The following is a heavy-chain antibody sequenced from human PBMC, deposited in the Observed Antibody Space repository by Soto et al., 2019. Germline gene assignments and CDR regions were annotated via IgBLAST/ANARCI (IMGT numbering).Heavy chain of an antibody. Sequence: GSVKVFCKASGYPFTYYGISLVRQAPGQGLEWLGWISTYSGDTNSAPRLQGRLTMSTDTSTSTAYMELRSMTSDDTAVYYCARDERDSCSGGDCFYFDYWGQGTLVTVLL. V-gene: IGHV1-18*04. J-gene: IGHJ4*02. CDR3: ARDERDSCSGGDCFYFDY. CDR2: ISTYSGDT. D-gene: IGHD2-21*02. CDR1: GYPFTYYG.